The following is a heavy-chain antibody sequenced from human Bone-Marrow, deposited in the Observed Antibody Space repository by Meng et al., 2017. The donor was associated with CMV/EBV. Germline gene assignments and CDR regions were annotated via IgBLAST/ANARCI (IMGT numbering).Heavy chain of an antibody. CDR1: GYTFTFYS. J-gene: IGHJ6*02. Sequence: ASVKVSCKASGYTFTFYSMHWMRQAPGQGLEWMGVINPSGDSTSYAQKFQGRVTMTRDTSTSTVYMELSSLRSEDTAVYYCARGNAPYGDYLLCGMDAWGQGTTVTVSS. V-gene: IGHV1-46*01. D-gene: IGHD4-17*01. CDR3: ARGNAPYGDYLLCGMDA. CDR2: INPSGDST.